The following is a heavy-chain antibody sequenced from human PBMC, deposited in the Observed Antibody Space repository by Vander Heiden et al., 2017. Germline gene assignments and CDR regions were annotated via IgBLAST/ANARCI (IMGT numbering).Heavy chain of an antibody. CDR2: ISSSSTTI. CDR3: AREGGSDYFDY. V-gene: IGHV3-48*01. D-gene: IGHD1-26*01. J-gene: IGHJ4*02. CDR1: GFTFSRYS. Sequence: EVQLVESGGGLVQPGGSLRLSCAASGFTFSRYSMNWVRQAPGKGLEWMSYISSSSTTIYYADSVKGRFTISRDNAKNSLYLQMNSLRAEDTAVYYCAREGGSDYFDYWGQGTLVTVSS.